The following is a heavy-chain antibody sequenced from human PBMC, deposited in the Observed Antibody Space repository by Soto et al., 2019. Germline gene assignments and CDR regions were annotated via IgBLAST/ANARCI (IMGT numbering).Heavy chain of an antibody. V-gene: IGHV3-30*18. CDR3: AKTIGLRLGELAPDF. J-gene: IGHJ4*02. Sequence: QVQLVESGGGVVQPGGSLRLSCAASGFRFNNYAIDWVRQAPGKGLEWVAFISFDGRKQYYGDSVQGRFSISRDDSKNTVFLQMSSLRPDDTAVYYCAKTIGLRLGELAPDFWGQGTLVTVSS. CDR2: ISFDGRKQ. CDR1: GFRFNNYA. D-gene: IGHD3-16*01.